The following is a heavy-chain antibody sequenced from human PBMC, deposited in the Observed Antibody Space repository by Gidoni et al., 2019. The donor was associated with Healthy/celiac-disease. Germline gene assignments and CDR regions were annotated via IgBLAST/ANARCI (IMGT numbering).Heavy chain of an antibody. CDR2: ISSSSSYI. CDR1: GFTFSSYS. Sequence: EVQLVESGGGLVKPGGSLRLSCAASGFTFSSYSMNWVRQAPGKGLEWVSSISSSSSYIYYADSVKGRFTISRDNAKNSLYLQMNSLRAEDTAVYYCARVERYCSSTSCLYGMDVWGQGTTVTVSS. CDR3: ARVERYCSSTSCLYGMDV. J-gene: IGHJ6*02. D-gene: IGHD2-2*01. V-gene: IGHV3-21*01.